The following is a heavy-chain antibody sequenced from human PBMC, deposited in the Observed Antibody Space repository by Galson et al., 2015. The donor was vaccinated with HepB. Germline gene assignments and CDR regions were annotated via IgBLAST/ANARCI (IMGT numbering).Heavy chain of an antibody. CDR3: ARDHRSSYFYGMDV. CDR2: IKEDESEI. V-gene: IGHV3-7*03. D-gene: IGHD3-10*01. CDR1: GFNFNTYW. Sequence: LRLSCAASGFNFNTYWMSWVRQDPGKGLEWVANIKEDESEIYYVDSVKGRFTISRDNTRNSLYLQMNSLRAEDTAVYYCARDHRSSYFYGMDVWGQGTTVTVSS. J-gene: IGHJ6*02.